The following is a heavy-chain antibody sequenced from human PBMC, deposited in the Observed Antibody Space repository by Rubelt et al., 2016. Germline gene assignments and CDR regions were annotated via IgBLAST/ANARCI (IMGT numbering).Heavy chain of an antibody. Sequence: QVQVVESGGGVVQPGTSLRLSCAASGFTFSNHGMHWVRQAPGKGLEWVTVIWFDGSNKLNVGSGKGRFTVSRDNSKNTGNLKMNSRRAEDTAVYYCARDRGSRHLDLWGRGTLVTVSS. CDR1: GFTFSNHG. CDR3: ARDRGSRHLDL. CDR2: IWFDGSNK. V-gene: IGHV3-33*01. J-gene: IGHJ2*01. D-gene: IGHD3-10*01.